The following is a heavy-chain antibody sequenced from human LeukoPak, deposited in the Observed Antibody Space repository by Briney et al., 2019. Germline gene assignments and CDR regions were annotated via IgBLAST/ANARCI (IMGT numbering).Heavy chain of an antibody. CDR2: ISHSGST. CDR3: VTYYYGSSAPKRNY. D-gene: IGHD3-22*01. CDR1: GGSFSDYF. J-gene: IGHJ4*02. Sequence: SEALSLTCAVYGGSFSDYFWSWIRQPPGKGLEWIGEISHSGSTTYNPSLRSRVTISGDTSKKQFSLKLSSVTAADTAVYYCVTYYYGSSAPKRNYWGQGILVTVSS. V-gene: IGHV4-34*01.